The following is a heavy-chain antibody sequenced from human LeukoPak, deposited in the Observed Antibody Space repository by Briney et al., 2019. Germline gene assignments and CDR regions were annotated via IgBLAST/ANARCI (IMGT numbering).Heavy chain of an antibody. D-gene: IGHD4-11*01. J-gene: IGHJ4*02. CDR1: GFTFSSYS. CDR3: ARLSTVTTGGY. Sequence: GGSLRLSCAASGFTFSSYSMNWVRQAPGKGLEWVSYISSSSSTIYYAYSVKGRFTISRDNAKNSLYLQMNSLRAEDTAVYYCARLSTVTTGGYWGQGTLVTVSS. V-gene: IGHV3-48*01. CDR2: ISSSSSTI.